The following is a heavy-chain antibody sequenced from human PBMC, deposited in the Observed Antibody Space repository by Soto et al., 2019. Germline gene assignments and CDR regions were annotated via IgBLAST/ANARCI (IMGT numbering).Heavy chain of an antibody. D-gene: IGHD1-1*01. Sequence: EVQLVESGGGLVKPGGSLRLSCVASGFTFSSYSMNWVRQAPGKGLEWVSSISSSSSYIYYADSVKGRFTISRDNAKNSLYLQMTSLRAEDTAVYYCAREQRSGGYYMGVWGKGTTVTVSS. V-gene: IGHV3-21*01. CDR2: ISSSSSYI. J-gene: IGHJ6*03. CDR1: GFTFSSYS. CDR3: AREQRSGGYYMGV.